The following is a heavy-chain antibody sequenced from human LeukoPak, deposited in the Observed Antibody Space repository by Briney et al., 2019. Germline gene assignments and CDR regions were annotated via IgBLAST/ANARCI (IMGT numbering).Heavy chain of an antibody. CDR3: ARERITGTHRHYYYYMDV. J-gene: IGHJ6*03. D-gene: IGHD1-20*01. CDR2: IKQDGSEK. V-gene: IGHV3-7*01. CDR1: GFTFSSYW. Sequence: GGSLRLSCAASGFTFSSYWMSWVRQAPGKGLEWVANIKQDGSEKYYVDSVKGRFTISRDNAKNSLYLQMNSLRAEDTAVYYCARERITGTHRHYYYYMDVWGKGTTVTVSS.